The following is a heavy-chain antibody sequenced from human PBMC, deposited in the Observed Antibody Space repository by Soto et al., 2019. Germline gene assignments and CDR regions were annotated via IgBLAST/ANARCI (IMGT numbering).Heavy chain of an antibody. CDR2: ISGSGGDT. V-gene: IGHV3-23*01. CDR3: AKGGCSGVSCGWFDP. D-gene: IGHD2-15*01. Sequence: GSLRLSCAASGFTFSDYAMNWVRQAPGKGLEWVSGISGSGGDTYYADSVNGRFTISRDNSKNTLYLQMSSLRAEDTAVYLCAKGGCSGVSCGWFDPWGQGTLVTVSS. J-gene: IGHJ5*02. CDR1: GFTFSDYA.